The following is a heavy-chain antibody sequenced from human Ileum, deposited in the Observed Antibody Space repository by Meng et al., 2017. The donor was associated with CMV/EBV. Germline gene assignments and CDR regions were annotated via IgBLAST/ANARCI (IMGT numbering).Heavy chain of an antibody. CDR1: FTKNG. D-gene: IGHD2-2*01. Sequence: FTKNGISWVRQAPGQGPEWMGWISPYKGNTKYAQKIQGRVTMTTDTSTSTVYMELRSLRSDDTAVYYCARGYCRSNGCYLASQLFDYWGQGTLVTVSS. J-gene: IGHJ4*02. CDR2: ISPYKGNT. V-gene: IGHV1-18*01. CDR3: ARGYCRSNGCYLASQLFDY.